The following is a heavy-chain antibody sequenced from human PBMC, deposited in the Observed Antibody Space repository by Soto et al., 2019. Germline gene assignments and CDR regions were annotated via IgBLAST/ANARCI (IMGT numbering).Heavy chain of an antibody. CDR3: ARINYDFWSGPMDV. D-gene: IGHD3-3*01. CDR2: ISYDGSNK. J-gene: IGHJ6*02. V-gene: IGHV3-30-3*01. Sequence: QVQLVESGGGVVQPGRSLRLSCAASGFTFSSYAMHWVRQAPGKGLEWVAVISYDGSNKYYADSVKGRFTISRDNSKNTLYLQMNSLRAEDTAVYYCARINYDFWSGPMDVWGQGTTVTVSS. CDR1: GFTFSSYA.